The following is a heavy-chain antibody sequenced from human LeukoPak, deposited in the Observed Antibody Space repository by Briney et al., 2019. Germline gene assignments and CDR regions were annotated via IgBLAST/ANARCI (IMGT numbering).Heavy chain of an antibody. J-gene: IGHJ4*02. Sequence: GSLRLSCAASGFTFSSYWMSWVRQAPGKGLEWVANIKQDGSEKYYVDSVKGRFTISRDNAKNSLYLQMNSLRAEDTAVYYCASYSPYQLPHYFDYWGQGTLVTVSS. D-gene: IGHD2-2*01. CDR1: GFTFSSYW. CDR3: ASYSPYQLPHYFDY. CDR2: IKQDGSEK. V-gene: IGHV3-7*01.